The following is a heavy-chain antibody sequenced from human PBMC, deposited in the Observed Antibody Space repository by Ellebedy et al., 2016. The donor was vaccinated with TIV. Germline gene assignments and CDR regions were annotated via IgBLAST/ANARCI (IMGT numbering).Heavy chain of an antibody. CDR3: ARAASGIVVVNHWGY. D-gene: IGHD3-22*01. Sequence: GESLKISCAASGFTFSSYGMNWVRQAPGKGLEWVSCISSGSSTIYYADSVKGRFTISRDNAKNSLYLQMNSLRAEDKAVYYCARAASGIVVVNHWGYWGQGTLVTVSS. CDR1: GFTFSSYG. J-gene: IGHJ4*02. CDR2: ISSGSSTI. V-gene: IGHV3-48*04.